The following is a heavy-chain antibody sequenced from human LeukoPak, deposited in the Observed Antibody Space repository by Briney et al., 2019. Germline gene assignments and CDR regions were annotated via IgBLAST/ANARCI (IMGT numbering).Heavy chain of an antibody. D-gene: IGHD4-23*01. V-gene: IGHV3-49*04. Sequence: GGSLRLSCTASGFTFGDYAMSWVRQAPGKGLEGVGFIRSKAYGGTTEYAASVKGRSTISRDDSKSIAYLQMNSLETEDTAVYYCTRDVSTVVTLGSYYYMDVWGKGTTVTISS. CDR3: TRDVSTVVTLGSYYYMDV. CDR1: GFTFGDYA. J-gene: IGHJ6*03. CDR2: IRSKAYGGTT.